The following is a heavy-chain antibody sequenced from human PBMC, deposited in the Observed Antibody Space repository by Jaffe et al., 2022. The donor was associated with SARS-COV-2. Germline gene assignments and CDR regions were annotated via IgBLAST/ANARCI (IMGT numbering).Heavy chain of an antibody. CDR1: GYTFTSYG. J-gene: IGHJ3*02. CDR2: ISAYNGNT. Sequence: QVQLVQSGAEVKKPGASVKVSCKASGYTFTSYGISWVRQAPGQGLEWMGWISAYNGNTNYAQKLQGRVTMTTDTSTSTAYMELRSLRSDDTAVYYCARDIPHSGSYVTGDAFDIWGQGTMVTVSS. D-gene: IGHD1-26*01. CDR3: ARDIPHSGSYVTGDAFDI. V-gene: IGHV1-18*01.